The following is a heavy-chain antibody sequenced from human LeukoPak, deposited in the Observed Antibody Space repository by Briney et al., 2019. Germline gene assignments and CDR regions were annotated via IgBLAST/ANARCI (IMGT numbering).Heavy chain of an antibody. CDR3: ARDPGSDAFDI. CDR2: ISYDGSNK. Sequence: GGSLRLSCAASGFIFSSYVMGWVRQAPGKGLEWVAVISYDGSNKYYADSVKGRFTISRDNSKNTLYLQMNSLRAEDTAVYYCARDPGSDAFDIWGQGTMVTVSS. D-gene: IGHD1-14*01. V-gene: IGHV3-30-3*01. CDR1: GFIFSSYV. J-gene: IGHJ3*02.